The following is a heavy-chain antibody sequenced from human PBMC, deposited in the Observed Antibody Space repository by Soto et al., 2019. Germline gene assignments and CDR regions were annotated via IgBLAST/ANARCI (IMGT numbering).Heavy chain of an antibody. CDR1: GYTFTSYY. CDR2: INPSGGST. V-gene: IGHV1-46*01. D-gene: IGHD2-2*03. CDR3: AREVERGYCISPTCPRRVDS. Sequence: GAAVKVSCKASGYTFTSYYMHWVRQAPGQGPEWMGIINPSGGSTSYAQKFQGRVTMTRDTSTSTVYMDLSSLRSEDTAVYYCAREVERGYCISPTCPRRVDSWGQGTLVTVSS. J-gene: IGHJ4*02.